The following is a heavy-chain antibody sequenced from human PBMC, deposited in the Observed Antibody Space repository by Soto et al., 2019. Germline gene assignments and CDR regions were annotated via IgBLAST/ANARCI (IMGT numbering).Heavy chain of an antibody. CDR2: INAGNGNT. CDR3: ASSNIAAAPYGMDC. CDR1: GYTFTSYA. V-gene: IGHV1-3*01. D-gene: IGHD6-13*01. J-gene: IGHJ6*02. Sequence: GSSVKLSCKASGYTFTSYAMHWVRQAPGQRLEWMGWINAGNGNTKYSQKFQGRVTITRDTSASTAYMELSSLRSEDTAVYYCASSNIAAAPYGMDCWGQGTTVTVSS.